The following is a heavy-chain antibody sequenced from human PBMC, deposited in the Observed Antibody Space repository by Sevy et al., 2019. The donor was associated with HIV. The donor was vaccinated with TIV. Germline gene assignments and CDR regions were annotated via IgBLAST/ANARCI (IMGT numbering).Heavy chain of an antibody. CDR1: GFTFSNAW. CDR3: TVRITMVRAHRAFDI. Sequence: GESLKISSAASGFTFSNAWMSWVRQAPGKGLEWVGRIKSKTDGGTTDYAAPVKGRFTISRDDSKNTLYLQMNSLKTEDTAVYYCTVRITMVRAHRAFDIWGQGTMVTVSS. CDR2: IKSKTDGGTT. D-gene: IGHD3-10*01. J-gene: IGHJ3*02. V-gene: IGHV3-15*01.